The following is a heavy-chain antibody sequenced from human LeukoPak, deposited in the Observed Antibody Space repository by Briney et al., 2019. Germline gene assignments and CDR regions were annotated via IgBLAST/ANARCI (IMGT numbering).Heavy chain of an antibody. J-gene: IGHJ4*02. CDR2: ISYDGSNK. CDR1: GFTFSSYA. Sequence: PGGSLRLSCAASGFTFSSYAMHWVRQAPGKGLEWVAVISYDGSNKYYADSVKGRFTISRDNSKNTLYLQMNSLRAEDTAVYYCANGNRYIAAAGTGYFDYWGQGTLVTVSS. V-gene: IGHV3-30-3*01. CDR3: ANGNRYIAAAGTGYFDY. D-gene: IGHD6-13*01.